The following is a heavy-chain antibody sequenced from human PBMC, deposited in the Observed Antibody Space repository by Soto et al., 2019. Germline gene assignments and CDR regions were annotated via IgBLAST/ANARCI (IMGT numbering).Heavy chain of an antibody. J-gene: IGHJ4*02. V-gene: IGHV3-11*01. CDR3: ARDLVAVSGGVYSSSSGGYFFDF. CDR2: ISNSGRTL. D-gene: IGHD6-6*01. CDR1: GFTFSDYY. Sequence: QVQLVESGGGLVKPGGSLRLSCAASGFTFSDYYMSWIRQAPGKGLEWVSYISNSGRTLYYADSMKGRFTISRDNARNSLFLQNNSMRSDDTAVYYCARDLVAVSGGVYSSSSGGYFFDFWGQGTLVTVSS.